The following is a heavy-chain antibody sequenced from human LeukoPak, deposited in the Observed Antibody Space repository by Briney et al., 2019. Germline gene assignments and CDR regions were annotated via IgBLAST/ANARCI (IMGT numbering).Heavy chain of an antibody. CDR2: IWYDGSNK. CDR1: GFTFSSYG. V-gene: IGHV3-33*01. CDR3: ARDTPRAYGMDV. J-gene: IGHJ6*02. Sequence: GGSLRLSCAASGFTFSSYGMHWVRQAPGKGLEWVAVIWYDGSNKYYADSVKGRFTISRDNSKNTLYLQMNSLRAEDTAVYYCARDTPRAYGMDVWGQGTTVTVSS. D-gene: IGHD1-26*01.